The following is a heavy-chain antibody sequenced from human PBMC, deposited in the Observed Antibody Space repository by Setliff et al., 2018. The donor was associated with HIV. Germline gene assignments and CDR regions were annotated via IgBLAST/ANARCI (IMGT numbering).Heavy chain of an antibody. CDR2: INPRGGIT. D-gene: IGHD2-15*01. CDR3: ATTPGGCSGGNCYSLAH. CDR1: EYTFTIYY. J-gene: IGHJ4*02. V-gene: IGHV1-46*01. Sequence: ASVKVSCKASEYTFTIYYIHWVRQALGQGFEWMGIINPRGGITTYSQNFQGRVTMTRDTSTSTIYMELSSLRSEDTAVYYCATTPGGCSGGNCYSLAHWGQGTLVTVSS.